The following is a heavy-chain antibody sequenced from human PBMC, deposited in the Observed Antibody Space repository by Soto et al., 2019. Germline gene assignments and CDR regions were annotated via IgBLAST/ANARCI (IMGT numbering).Heavy chain of an antibody. V-gene: IGHV4-31*03. Sequence: KHSETLSLTCTVSGGSISSGCYYWSWIRQHPGKGLEWIGYIYYSGSTYYNPSLKSRVTISVDTSKNQFSLKLSSVTAADTAVYYCARGGSDDSSGYYLVPFDYWGQGTLVTVSS. CDR1: GGSISSGCYY. D-gene: IGHD3-22*01. CDR2: IYYSGST. J-gene: IGHJ4*02. CDR3: ARGGSDDSSGYYLVPFDY.